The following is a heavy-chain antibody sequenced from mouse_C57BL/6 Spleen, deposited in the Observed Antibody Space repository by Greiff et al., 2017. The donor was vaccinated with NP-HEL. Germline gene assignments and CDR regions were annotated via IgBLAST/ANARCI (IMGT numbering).Heavy chain of an antibody. CDR2: INPNYGTT. V-gene: IGHV1-39*01. D-gene: IGHD1-1*01. CDR1: GYSFTDYN. J-gene: IGHJ3*01. CDR3: FYYYGSSSAWFAY. Sequence: EVQLQQSGPELVKPGASVKISCKASGYSFTDYNMNWVKQSNGKSLEWIGVINPNYGTTSYNQKFKGKATLTVDQSSSTAYMQLNSLTSEDSAVYYCFYYYGSSSAWFAYWGQGTLVTVSA.